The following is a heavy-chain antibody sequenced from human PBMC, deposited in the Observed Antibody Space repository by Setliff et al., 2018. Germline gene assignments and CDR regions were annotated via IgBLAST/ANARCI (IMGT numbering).Heavy chain of an antibody. D-gene: IGHD1-26*01. CDR2: IYPGDSHT. J-gene: IGHJ4*02. V-gene: IGHV5-51*01. CDR3: ARKGWELLYYFDY. Sequence: GESLKISCKGSGYSFSNFWIGWVRQMPGKGLEWMGIIYPGDSHTRYSPSFQGQVTMSADKSINTAYLQWSNLKASDTAIYYCARKGWELLYYFDYWGQGTLVTVSS. CDR1: GYSFSNFW.